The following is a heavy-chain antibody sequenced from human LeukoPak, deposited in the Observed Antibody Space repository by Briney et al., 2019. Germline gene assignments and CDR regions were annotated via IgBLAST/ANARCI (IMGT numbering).Heavy chain of an antibody. D-gene: IGHD5-18*01. J-gene: IGHJ4*02. Sequence: PSETLSLTCAVSGYSLSSGYYWGWIRQPPGKGLEWIGSIYHSGSTYYNPSLKRRVTISVDTSKNQFSLKLSSVTAADTAVYYCAYPRTLWPSRFDYWGQGTLVTVSS. V-gene: IGHV4-38-2*01. CDR3: AYPRTLWPSRFDY. CDR1: GYSLSSGYY. CDR2: IYHSGST.